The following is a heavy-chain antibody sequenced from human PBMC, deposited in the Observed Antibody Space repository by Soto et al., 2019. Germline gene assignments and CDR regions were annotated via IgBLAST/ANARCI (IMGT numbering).Heavy chain of an antibody. D-gene: IGHD2-21*01. Sequence: LRLSCAASGLTFSNDWMTWVRQAPGKGLEWVANIKQDGSEKYYVDSVRGRFTISRDNAKDSLYLQMNSLRAEDTAVYYCAREDLLWWLDHWGQGTLVTVSS. CDR3: AREDLLWWLDH. CDR2: IKQDGSEK. CDR1: GLTFSNDW. J-gene: IGHJ5*02. V-gene: IGHV3-7*03.